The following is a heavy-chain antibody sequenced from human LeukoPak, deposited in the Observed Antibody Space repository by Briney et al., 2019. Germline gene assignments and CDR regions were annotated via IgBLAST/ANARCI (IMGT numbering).Heavy chain of an antibody. CDR3: ARVVPIAAAGRYNWFDP. V-gene: IGHV1-18*01. J-gene: IGHJ5*02. CDR2: ISAYNGNT. D-gene: IGHD6-13*01. Sequence: ASVKVSCKASGYTFTSYGISWVRQAPGQGLEWMGWISAYNGNTDYAQKLQGRVTMTTDTSTSTAYMELRSLRSDDTAVYYCARVVPIAAAGRYNWFDPWGQGTLVTVSS. CDR1: GYTFTSYG.